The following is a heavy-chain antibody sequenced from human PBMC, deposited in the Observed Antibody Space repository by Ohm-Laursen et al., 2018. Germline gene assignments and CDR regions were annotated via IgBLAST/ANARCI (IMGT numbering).Heavy chain of an antibody. CDR2: IGYSGGT. D-gene: IGHD6-19*01. J-gene: IGHJ4*02. V-gene: IGHV4-59*07. CDR3: ARVRAAVWAEY. Sequence: SDTLSLTCTISGGFINNYYWSWIRQPPGKGLEWIGFIGYSGGTNYNPSLKSRVTISIDTSKNHFSLRLSSVTAADAAVYYCARVRAAVWAEYWGQGTLVTVSS. CDR1: GGFINNYY.